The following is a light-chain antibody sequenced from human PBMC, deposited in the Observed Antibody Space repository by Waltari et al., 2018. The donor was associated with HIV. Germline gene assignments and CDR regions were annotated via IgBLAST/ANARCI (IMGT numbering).Light chain of an antibody. Sequence: VVTQEPSLTVSPGGTVTLTCASSTGPVTTSSYASWFQQRPGQAPRPLTYSGKKRHSGTPDHFSGSLLGDKAALTLFGVQAEDEADYYCLLYFGGRRPSWVFGGGTRLTVL. J-gene: IGLJ3*02. CDR3: LLYFGGRRPSWV. CDR1: TGPVTTSSY. CDR2: SGK. V-gene: IGLV7-43*01.